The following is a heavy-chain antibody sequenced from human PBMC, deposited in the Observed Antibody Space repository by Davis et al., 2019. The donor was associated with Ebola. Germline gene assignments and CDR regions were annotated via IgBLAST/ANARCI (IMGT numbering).Heavy chain of an antibody. CDR1: GFSFSGYT. V-gene: IGHV3-48*02. D-gene: IGHD3-22*01. Sequence: GGSLRLSCAASGFSFSGYTMHWVRQAPGKGLEWVSHISSSSSTIYYADSVKGRFTVSRDNAKNSLYLQMNSLRDEDTAVYYCATSITMIGKWGQGTLVTVSS. CDR3: ATSITMIGK. J-gene: IGHJ4*02. CDR2: ISSSSSTI.